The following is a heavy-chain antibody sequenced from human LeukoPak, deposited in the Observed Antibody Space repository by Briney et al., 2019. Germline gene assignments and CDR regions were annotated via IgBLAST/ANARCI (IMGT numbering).Heavy chain of an antibody. J-gene: IGHJ4*02. Sequence: GGSLRLSCAASGFTFSSYGIHWVRQAPGKGLEWVAVISYDESNKYYADSVKGRFTISRDNSKNTLYLQMSSLRAEDTAVYFCARGGVDYYGSGTYYLMYYFDYWGQGALVTVSS. D-gene: IGHD3-10*01. CDR3: ARGGVDYYGSGTYYLMYYFDY. CDR2: ISYDESNK. V-gene: IGHV3-30*03. CDR1: GFTFSSYG.